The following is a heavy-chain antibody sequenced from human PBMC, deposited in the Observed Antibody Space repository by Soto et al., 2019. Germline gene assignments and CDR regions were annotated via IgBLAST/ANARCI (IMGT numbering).Heavy chain of an antibody. J-gene: IGHJ4*02. D-gene: IGHD1-20*01. Sequence: SETLSLTCTVSGGSISSYYWSWIRQPPGKGLEWIGYIYYSGSTNYNPSLKSRVTISVDTSKNQFSLKLSSVTAADTAVYYCARDCGRITPEYYFDYWGQGTLVTVSS. CDR3: ARDCGRITPEYYFDY. V-gene: IGHV4-59*01. CDR1: GGSISSYY. CDR2: IYYSGST.